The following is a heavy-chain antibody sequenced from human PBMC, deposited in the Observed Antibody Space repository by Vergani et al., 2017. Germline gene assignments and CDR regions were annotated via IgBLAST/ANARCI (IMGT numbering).Heavy chain of an antibody. D-gene: IGHD1-26*01. V-gene: IGHV4-34*01. CDR3: ARSAGSKGDNGFDP. CDR2: INHSGST. J-gene: IGHJ5*02. CDR1: GGSFSGYY. Sequence: QVQLQQWGAGLLKPSETLSLTCAVYGGSFSGYYWSWIRQPPGKGLEWIGEINHSGSTNYNPSLKSRVTISVDTSKNQFSLKLSSVTAADTAVYYCARSAGSKGDNGFDPWGQGTLVTVSS.